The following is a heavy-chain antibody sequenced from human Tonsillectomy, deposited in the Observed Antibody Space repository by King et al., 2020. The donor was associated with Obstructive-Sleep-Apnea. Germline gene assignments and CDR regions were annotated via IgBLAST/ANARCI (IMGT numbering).Heavy chain of an antibody. CDR3: ARDREYYGSGSQTNWFDP. Sequence: VPLPESGPGLVTPSPPLSLPCTVSGGFLRRGGSYWSWLRPHPGKGLEWIGYICYSGSTYYHPSLTSRVTLSVDTSKNLFSLKLSSVTAADTAVYYCARDREYYGSGSQTNWFDPWGQGTLVTVSS. D-gene: IGHD3-10*01. V-gene: IGHV4-31*03. CDR1: GGFLRRGGSY. J-gene: IGHJ5*02. CDR2: ICYSGST.